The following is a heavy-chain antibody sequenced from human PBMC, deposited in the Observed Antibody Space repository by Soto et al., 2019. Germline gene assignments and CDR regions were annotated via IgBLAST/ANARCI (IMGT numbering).Heavy chain of an antibody. CDR2: VYFSGNT. D-gene: IGHD4-17*01. V-gene: IGHV4-59*01. CDR3: ARESYDYLDP. J-gene: IGHJ5*02. Sequence: SETLSLTCTVSGGSLSSYYWTWIRQSPGKGLEWIGYVYFSGNTNYNPSLKSRVTISIDTSKNQFSLRLASVTAADTAVYYCARESYDYLDPWGQGTLVTVSS. CDR1: GGSLSSYY.